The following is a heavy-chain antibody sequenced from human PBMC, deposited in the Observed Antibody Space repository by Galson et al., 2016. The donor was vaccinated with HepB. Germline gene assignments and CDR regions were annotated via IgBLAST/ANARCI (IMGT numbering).Heavy chain of an antibody. CDR2: LIPSFGTS. V-gene: IGHV1-69*06. Sequence: SVKVSCKASGGTFSNYAISWVRQAPGQGLEWMGGLIPSFGTSNYAQKFQGRVIINVDTSTSTGYMELRSLRSEDTAVYYCARDIGAMVRGVIVIPGWLDTWGQGTLVTVSS. J-gene: IGHJ5*02. CDR1: GGTFSNYA. CDR3: ARDIGAMVRGVIVIPGWLDT. D-gene: IGHD3-10*01.